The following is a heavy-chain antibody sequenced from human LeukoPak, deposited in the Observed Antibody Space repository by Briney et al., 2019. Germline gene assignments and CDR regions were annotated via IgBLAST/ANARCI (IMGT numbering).Heavy chain of an antibody. CDR3: ATLGYCSSSSCSAFDY. V-gene: IGHV4-39*01. D-gene: IGHD2-2*01. CDR2: IYYSGST. J-gene: IGHJ4*02. Sequence: VKPAETLSLTCTVSGGSISSSSYYWGWIRQPPGKGLEWIGSIYYSGSTYYNPSLKSRFTISVDTSKNQFSLKLSSVTAADTAVYYCATLGYCSSSSCSAFDYWGQGTLVTVSS. CDR1: GGSISSSSYY.